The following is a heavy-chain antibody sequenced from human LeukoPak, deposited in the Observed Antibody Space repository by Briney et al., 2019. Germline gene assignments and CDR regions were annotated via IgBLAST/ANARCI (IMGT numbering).Heavy chain of an antibody. J-gene: IGHJ4*02. V-gene: IGHV4-59*08. D-gene: IGHD3-10*01. CDR2: ISDLGGD. Sequence: SETPSLTPIIPGASMCEYYWCCIRQPPRKRPECMAYISDLGGDLYTPPPTCRVAIPVDTSKNQFSRIFTSVTAAHTALHCLTRHRRNYYGTGGSPFDFWGQGILVTVSS. CDR3: TRHRRNYYGTGGSPFDF. CDR1: GASMCEYY.